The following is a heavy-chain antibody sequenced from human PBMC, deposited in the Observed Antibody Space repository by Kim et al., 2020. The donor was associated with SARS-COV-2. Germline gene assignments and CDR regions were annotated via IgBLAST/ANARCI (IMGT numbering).Heavy chain of an antibody. Sequence: GGSLRLSCAASGFTFSSYAMHWVRQAPGKGLEWVAVISYDGSNKYYADSVKGRFTISRDNSKNTLYLQMNSLRAEDTAVYYCARVKQLDPIFYYYYGMDVWGQGTTVTVSS. J-gene: IGHJ6*02. CDR1: GFTFSSYA. V-gene: IGHV3-30-3*01. CDR3: ARVKQLDPIFYYYYGMDV. D-gene: IGHD6-13*01. CDR2: ISYDGSNK.